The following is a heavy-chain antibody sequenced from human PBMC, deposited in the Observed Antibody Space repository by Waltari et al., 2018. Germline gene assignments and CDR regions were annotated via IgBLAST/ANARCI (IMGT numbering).Heavy chain of an antibody. V-gene: IGHV3-53*02. J-gene: IGHJ4*02. CDR3: ARETAVRGVGRGYFDY. CDR1: AFTVRSNY. D-gene: IGHD3-10*01. CDR2: IYRGGST. Sequence: EVQLVETGGGLIQPGRSLSLSCAASAFTVRSNYMIWVRPAPGKGLEWGSVIYRGGSTYYADSVKGPFTISRDNSKNTLYLQMNSLRAEDTAVYYCARETAVRGVGRGYFDYWGQGTLVTVSS.